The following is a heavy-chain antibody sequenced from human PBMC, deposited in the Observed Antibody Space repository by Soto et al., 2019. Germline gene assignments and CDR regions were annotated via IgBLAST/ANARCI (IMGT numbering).Heavy chain of an antibody. D-gene: IGHD3-3*01. Sequence: SETLSLTCTVSGGSISSYYWSWIRQPPGKGLEWIGYIYYSGSTNYNPSLKSRVTISVDTSKNQFSLKLSSVTAADTAVYYCARTGADDFLKYFDYWGQGTLVTVSS. V-gene: IGHV4-59*08. CDR2: IYYSGST. CDR3: ARTGADDFLKYFDY. J-gene: IGHJ4*02. CDR1: GGSISSYY.